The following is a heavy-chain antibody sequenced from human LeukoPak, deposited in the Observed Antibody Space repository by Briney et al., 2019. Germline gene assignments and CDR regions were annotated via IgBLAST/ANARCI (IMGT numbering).Heavy chain of an antibody. CDR2: INHSGST. D-gene: IGHD3-10*01. CDR1: GGSFSGYY. CDR3: ARGSSGSGSYYRHPQTPYFDY. Sequence: PSETLSLTCAVYGGSFSGYYWSWIRQPPGKGLEWIREINHSGSTNYNPSLKSRVTISVDTSKNQFSLKLSSVTAADTAVYYCARGSSGSGSYYRHPQTPYFDYWGQGTLVTVSS. J-gene: IGHJ4*02. V-gene: IGHV4-34*01.